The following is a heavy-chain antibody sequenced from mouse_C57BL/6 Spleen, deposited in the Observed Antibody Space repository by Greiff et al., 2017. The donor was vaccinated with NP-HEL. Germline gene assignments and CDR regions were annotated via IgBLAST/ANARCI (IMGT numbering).Heavy chain of an antibody. Sequence: QVQLQQPRAELVKPGASVKLSCKASGYTFTSYWMQWVKQRPGQGLEWIGEIDPSDSYTNYNQKFKGKATLTVDTSSSTAYMQLSSLTSEDSAVYYCARNYYGSKDDYWGQGTTLTVSS. CDR2: IDPSDSYT. CDR1: GYTFTSYW. D-gene: IGHD1-1*01. CDR3: ARNYYGSKDDY. J-gene: IGHJ2*01. V-gene: IGHV1-50*01.